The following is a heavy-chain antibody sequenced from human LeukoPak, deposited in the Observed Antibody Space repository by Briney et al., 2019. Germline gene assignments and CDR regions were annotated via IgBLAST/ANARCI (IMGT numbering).Heavy chain of an antibody. CDR2: IYYSGST. D-gene: IGHD6-19*01. V-gene: IGHV4-39*07. J-gene: IGHJ6*02. CDR3: ARDGGVYSSGWYPYYYYGMDV. CDR1: GGSISSSEYY. Sequence: SETLSLTCTVSGGSISSSEYYWGWIRQPSGKGLEWIGSIYYSGSTYYNPSLKSRVTISVDTSKNQFSLKLSSVTAADTAVYYCARDGGVYSSGWYPYYYYGMDVWGQGTTVTVSS.